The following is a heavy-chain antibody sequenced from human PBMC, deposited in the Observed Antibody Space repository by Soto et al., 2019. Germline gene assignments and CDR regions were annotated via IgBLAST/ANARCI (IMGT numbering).Heavy chain of an antibody. CDR2: INHSGST. J-gene: IGHJ4*02. V-gene: IGHV4-34*01. CDR1: GGSFSWYY. CDR3: ARAFSSTSCYDY. D-gene: IGHD2-2*01. Sequence: SETRSLTWAVYGGSFSWYYWSWIRQPPGKGLEWIGEINHSGSTNYNPSLKSRVTISVDTSKNQFSLKLSSVTAADTAVYYCARAFSSTSCYDYWGQGTLVTVSS.